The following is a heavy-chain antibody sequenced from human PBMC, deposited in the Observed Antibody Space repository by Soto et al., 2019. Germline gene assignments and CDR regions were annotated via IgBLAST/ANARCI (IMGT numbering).Heavy chain of an antibody. V-gene: IGHV1-8*01. J-gene: IGHJ5*02. CDR1: GYSFTNND. CDR3: ARMATFGSLNWFDP. D-gene: IGHD3-16*01. CDR2: MNPGSGDT. Sequence: ASVKVSCKASGYSFTNNDVSWVRQATGQGLEWMGWMNPGSGDTGYAQKFQGRVTMTRDISIATAYMELSSLRSDDTAFYYCARMATFGSLNWFDPWGQGTLVTVAS.